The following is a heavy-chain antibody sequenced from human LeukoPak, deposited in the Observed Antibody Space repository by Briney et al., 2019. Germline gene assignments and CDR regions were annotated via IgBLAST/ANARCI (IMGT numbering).Heavy chain of an antibody. CDR1: GFTFGSYG. J-gene: IGHJ4*02. CDR3: ARDLGIAAGPTFDY. D-gene: IGHD6-6*01. CDR2: ISYDASNK. V-gene: IGHV3-30*03. Sequence: GRSLRLSCAASGFTFGSYGMHWVRQAPGKGLEWVAVISYDASNKYYADSVKGRFTISRDNSKNTLYLQMNSLRAEDTAVYYCARDLGIAAGPTFDYWGQGTLVTVSS.